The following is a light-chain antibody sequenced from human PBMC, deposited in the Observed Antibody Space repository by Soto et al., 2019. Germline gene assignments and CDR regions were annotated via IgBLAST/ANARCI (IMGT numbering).Light chain of an antibody. CDR2: STD. V-gene: IGLV8-61*01. CDR3: ILYMGSDFFYMGSAFWL. CDR1: SGSVSTSYY. J-gene: IGLJ3*02. Sequence: QTVVTQEPSFSVSPGGTVTLTCGLSSGSVSTSYYPSWYQQTPGQAPRTLIYSTDIRSSGVPDRFSGSILGNKAALTITGAQADDEADYYCILYMGSDFFYMGSAFWLFGGGTKLTVL.